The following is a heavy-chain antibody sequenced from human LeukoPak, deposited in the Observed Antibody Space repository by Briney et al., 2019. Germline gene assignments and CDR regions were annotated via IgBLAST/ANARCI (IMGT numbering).Heavy chain of an antibody. CDR2: ISPDGRST. J-gene: IGHJ3*02. D-gene: IGHD3-10*01. CDR1: GFTFSNYW. V-gene: IGHV3-74*01. Sequence: GGSLRLSCATSGFTFSNYWMHWVRQAPGKGLVWVSRISPDGRSTNYADSVKGRFTISRDNSKNTLYLQMNSLRAEDTAVYYCAKDLYYYGSGSGSAFDIWGQGTMVTVSS. CDR3: AKDLYYYGSGSGSAFDI.